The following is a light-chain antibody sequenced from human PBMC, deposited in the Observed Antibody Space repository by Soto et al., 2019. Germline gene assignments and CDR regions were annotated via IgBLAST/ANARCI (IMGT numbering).Light chain of an antibody. Sequence: QSALTQPASVSGSPGQSITISCTGTSSDVGGYNYVSWYQQHPGKAPKLMIYDVTHRPSGVSNRFSGSKSGNTASLTISGLQAEDEADYYCSSYTSSSTYVVFGGGTKLTVL. CDR3: SSYTSSSTYVV. V-gene: IGLV2-14*01. CDR2: DVT. CDR1: SSDVGGYNY. J-gene: IGLJ2*01.